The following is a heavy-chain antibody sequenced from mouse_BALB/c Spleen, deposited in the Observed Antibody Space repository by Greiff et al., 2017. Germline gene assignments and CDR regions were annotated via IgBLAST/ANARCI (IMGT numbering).Heavy chain of an antibody. V-gene: IGHV5-17*02. CDR2: ISSGSSTI. J-gene: IGHJ4*01. Sequence: DVQLVESGGGLVQPGGSRKLSCAASGFTFSSFGMHWVRQAPEKGLEWVAYISSGSSTIYYADTVKGRFTISRDNPKNTLFLQMTSLRSEDTAMYYCARQRGHYYGYGYAMDYWGQGTSVTVSS. CDR3: ARQRGHYYGYGYAMDY. CDR1: GFTFSSFG. D-gene: IGHD1-2*01.